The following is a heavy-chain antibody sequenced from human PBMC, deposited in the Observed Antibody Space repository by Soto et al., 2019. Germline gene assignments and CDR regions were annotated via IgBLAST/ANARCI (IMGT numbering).Heavy chain of an antibody. D-gene: IGHD5-18*01. CDR1: GFTFSSYW. CDR3: ARDTAMIDGLLDY. V-gene: IGHV3-7*05. CDR2: IKQDGSEK. Sequence: SGGGLVQPGGSLRLSCAASGFTFSSYWMSWVRQAPGKGLEWVANIKQDGSEKYYVDSVKGRFTISRDNAKNSLYLQMNSLRAEDTAVYYCARDTAMIDGLLDYWGQGTLVTVSS. J-gene: IGHJ4*02.